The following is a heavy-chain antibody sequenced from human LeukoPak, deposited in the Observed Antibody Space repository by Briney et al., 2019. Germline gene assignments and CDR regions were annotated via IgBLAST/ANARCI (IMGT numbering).Heavy chain of an antibody. V-gene: IGHV4-59*01. Sequence: SETLSLTCSVSGGSIGSYHWNWIRQPSGKGLEWIGIVFNNGGTKHNPSLKSRVAISVDTSKNQFALKLSSVTAADTAVYYCVASYGGYVLDYWGRGALVIVSS. D-gene: IGHD5-12*01. CDR3: VASYGGYVLDY. J-gene: IGHJ4*02. CDR1: GGSIGSYH. CDR2: VFNNGGT.